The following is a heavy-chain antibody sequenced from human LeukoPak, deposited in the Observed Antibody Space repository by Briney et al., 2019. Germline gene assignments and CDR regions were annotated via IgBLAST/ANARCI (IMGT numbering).Heavy chain of an antibody. D-gene: IGHD3-16*01. Sequence: GASVKVSCKASGGTFSSYAISWVRQAPGQGLEWMGGIIPIFGTANYAQKFQGRVTITADKSTSTAYMELSSLRSEDTAVYYCARVAKGEPHHKPYYYYMDVWGKGTTVTVSS. CDR3: ARVAKGEPHHKPYYYYMDV. CDR2: IIPIFGTA. J-gene: IGHJ6*03. CDR1: GGTFSSYA. V-gene: IGHV1-69*06.